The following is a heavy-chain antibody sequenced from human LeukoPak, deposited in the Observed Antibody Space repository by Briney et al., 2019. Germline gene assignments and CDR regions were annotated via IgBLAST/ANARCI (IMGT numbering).Heavy chain of an antibody. J-gene: IGHJ4*02. V-gene: IGHV4-34*01. CDR2: INHSGST. D-gene: IGHD3-10*02. CDR3: ATLLSSSYYFDY. CDR1: GAFFSGYY. Sequence: SETLSLTCAVYGAFFSGYYWSWIRQTPGKGLEWIGEINHSGSTNYNLYNPSLKSRVIISVDTSKNHFSLKLSSVTAVDTAVYFCATLLSSSYYFDYWGQGTLVTVSS.